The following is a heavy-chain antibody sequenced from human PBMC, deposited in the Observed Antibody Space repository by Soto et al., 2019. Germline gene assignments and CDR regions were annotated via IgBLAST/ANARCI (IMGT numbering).Heavy chain of an antibody. V-gene: IGHV4-59*08. CDR2: IYYSGST. J-gene: IGHJ4*02. Sequence: QVQLQESGPGLVKPSETLSLTCTVSGGSISSYYWSWIRQPPGKGLEWIGYIYYSGSTNYNPSLKSRVTISVDTSKTQFSLKLSSVTAADTAVYYCARLVVVPAASYYFDYWGQGTLVTVSS. CDR3: ARLVVVPAASYYFDY. CDR1: GGSISSYY. D-gene: IGHD2-2*01.